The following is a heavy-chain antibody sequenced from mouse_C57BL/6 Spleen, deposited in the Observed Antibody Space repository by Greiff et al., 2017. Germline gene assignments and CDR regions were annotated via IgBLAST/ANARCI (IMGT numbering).Heavy chain of an antibody. V-gene: IGHV1-80*01. CDR3: ARGAQATLDY. CDR1: GYAFSSYW. CDR2: IYPGDGDT. J-gene: IGHJ2*01. Sequence: VQLKESGAELVKPGASVKISCKASGYAFSSYWMNWVKQRPGKGLEWIGQIYPGDGDTNYNGKFKGKATLTADKSSSTAYMQLSSLTSEDSAVYFCARGAQATLDYWGQGTTLTVSS. D-gene: IGHD3-2*02.